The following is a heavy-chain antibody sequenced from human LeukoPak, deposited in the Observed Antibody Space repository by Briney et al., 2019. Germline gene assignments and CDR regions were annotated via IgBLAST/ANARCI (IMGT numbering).Heavy chain of an antibody. Sequence: ASVKVSCKASGYTFISYYMHWVRQAPGHGLEWMGRINPNSGGTNFAQKFQGRVTMTRDTSINTAYMELSRLRSDDTAVFYCATFMILDEGDFDIWGQGTMVTVSS. D-gene: IGHD3-16*01. V-gene: IGHV1-2*06. CDR1: GYTFISYY. CDR2: INPNSGGT. CDR3: ATFMILDEGDFDI. J-gene: IGHJ3*02.